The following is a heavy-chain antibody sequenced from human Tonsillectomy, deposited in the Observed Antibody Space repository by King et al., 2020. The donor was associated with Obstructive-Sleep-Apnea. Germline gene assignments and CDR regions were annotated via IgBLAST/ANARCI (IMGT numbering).Heavy chain of an antibody. J-gene: IGHJ4*02. CDR3: ARYGDYVFAY. D-gene: IGHD4-17*01. Sequence: QLQESGSGLVKPSQTLSLTCAVSGGSISSSDYSWSWIRQPPGKGLEWIGYIYHSGSTYYNPSLKSRVTVSVDRSKNQFSLKLSSVTAADTAVYYCARYGDYVFAYWGQGTLVTVSS. CDR2: IYHSGST. CDR1: GGSISSSDYS. V-gene: IGHV4-30-2*01.